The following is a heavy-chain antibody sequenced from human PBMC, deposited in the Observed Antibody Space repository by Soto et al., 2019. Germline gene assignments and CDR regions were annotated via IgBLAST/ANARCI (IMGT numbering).Heavy chain of an antibody. D-gene: IGHD1-26*01. V-gene: IGHV3-23*01. Sequence: EVQVLESGGGLVQPWGSLRLSCAASGFTFSNYAMSWLRQAPGKGLEWVSTIHGGGDYTHYTDSVTGRFTISRDNSRNTLLLLTNRLRAEDTAVYYWAKNRVSGSYTNGTFDVWGRGTLVTVSS. CDR1: GFTFSNYA. CDR3: AKNRVSGSYTNGTFDV. J-gene: IGHJ2*01. CDR2: IHGGGDYT.